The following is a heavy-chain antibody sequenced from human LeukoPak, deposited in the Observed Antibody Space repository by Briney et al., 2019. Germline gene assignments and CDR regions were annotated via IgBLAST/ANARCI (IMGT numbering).Heavy chain of an antibody. J-gene: IGHJ1*01. V-gene: IGHV3-74*01. CDR1: GFTLSSYW. CDR3: ARAPSEIGGYYPEYFRH. CDR2: IKSDGRT. Sequence: GGSLRLSCAASGFTLSSYWMHWVRQAPGKGLVWVSRIKSDGRTNYADSVEGRFTISRDNAKNTVSLQMNSLRAEDTGVYYCARAPSEIGGYYPEYFRHWGQGTLVIVSS. D-gene: IGHD3-22*01.